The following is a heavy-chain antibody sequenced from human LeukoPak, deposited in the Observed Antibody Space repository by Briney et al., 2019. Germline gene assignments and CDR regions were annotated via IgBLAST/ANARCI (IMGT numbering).Heavy chain of an antibody. V-gene: IGHV3-23*01. Sequence: GGSLKLSCAASGFTLRSSAMAWVRQAPGKGLEWVSTISGGVITHYADSVKGRFTISRDNSKNTMYLQMNSLRTEDTAIYYCAKVGNSFDSWGQGTLVTVSS. CDR1: GFTLRSSA. CDR2: ISGGVIT. D-gene: IGHD7-27*01. J-gene: IGHJ4*02. CDR3: AKVGNSFDS.